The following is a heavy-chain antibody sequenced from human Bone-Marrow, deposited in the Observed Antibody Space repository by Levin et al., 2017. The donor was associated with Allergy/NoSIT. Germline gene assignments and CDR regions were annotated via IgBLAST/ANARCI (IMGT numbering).Heavy chain of an antibody. Sequence: GGSLRLSCRDSGYTFSSSWIGWVRQLPGKGLEWMGIIYPGDSDTRYSPSFQGQVTISADKSINTAYLQWSSLKASDTGIYYCARPIRGTFVYFDPWGQGTLVTVSS. CDR2: IYPGDSDT. CDR1: GYTFSSSW. D-gene: IGHD5/OR15-5a*01. J-gene: IGHJ5*02. CDR3: ARPIRGTFVYFDP. V-gene: IGHV5-51*01.